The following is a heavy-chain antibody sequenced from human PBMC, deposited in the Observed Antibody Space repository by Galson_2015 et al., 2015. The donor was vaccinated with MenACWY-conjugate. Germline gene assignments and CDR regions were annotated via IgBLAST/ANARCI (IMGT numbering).Heavy chain of an antibody. CDR1: GFTVGTNC. J-gene: IGHJ6*03. D-gene: IGHD3-3*01. Sequence: SLRLSCAASGFTVGTNCMSWVRQAPGKGLDWVSVIYSGGSTYYADSVKGRFTISRDDSRNTLYLQMNSLKTEDTAVYYCTTHKGDVWGGLLFYFYMDVWGKGTTVTVSS. CDR3: TTHKGDVWGGLLFYFYMDV. CDR2: IYSGGST. V-gene: IGHV3-53*01.